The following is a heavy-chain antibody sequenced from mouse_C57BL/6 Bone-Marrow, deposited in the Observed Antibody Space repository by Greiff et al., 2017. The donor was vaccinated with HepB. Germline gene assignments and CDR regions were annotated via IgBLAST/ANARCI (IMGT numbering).Heavy chain of an antibody. J-gene: IGHJ4*01. CDR2: ISYDGSN. V-gene: IGHV3-6*01. D-gene: IGHD2-5*01. Sequence: EVQVVESGPGLVKPSQSLSLTCSVTGYSITSGYYWNWIRQFPGNKLEWMGYISYDGSNNYNPSLKNRISITRDTSKNQFFLKLNSVTTEDTATYYCATPDSNYEAMDYWGQGTSVTVSS. CDR3: ATPDSNYEAMDY. CDR1: GYSITSGYY.